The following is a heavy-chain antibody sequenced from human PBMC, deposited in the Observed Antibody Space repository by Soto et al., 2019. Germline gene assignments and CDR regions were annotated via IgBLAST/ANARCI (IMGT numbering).Heavy chain of an antibody. D-gene: IGHD1-26*01. V-gene: IGHV3-30-3*01. Sequence: QVQLVESGGGVVQPGRSLRLSCAASGFTFSSYAMHWVRQAPGKGLEWVAVISYDGSNKYYADSVKGRFTISRDDSKNTLYLQMNSLRAEDTAVYYCARELPGTGIFDYWGQGTLVTVSS. CDR2: ISYDGSNK. CDR1: GFTFSSYA. CDR3: ARELPGTGIFDY. J-gene: IGHJ4*02.